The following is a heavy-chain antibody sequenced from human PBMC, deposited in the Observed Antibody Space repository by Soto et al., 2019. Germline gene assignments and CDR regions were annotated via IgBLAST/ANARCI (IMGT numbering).Heavy chain of an antibody. CDR3: AREPNYFDY. CDR1: GYTFTSYG. V-gene: IGHV1-18*01. CDR2: ISAHNGNK. Sequence: QVQLVQSGAEVKKPGASVKVSCKASGYTFTSYGISWVRQAPGQGLEWMGWISAHNGNKKYAQKLQGRVTMTTDTSTSTADMEMRSLRSDDTAVYYCAREPNYFDYWGQGTLVTVSS. J-gene: IGHJ4*02.